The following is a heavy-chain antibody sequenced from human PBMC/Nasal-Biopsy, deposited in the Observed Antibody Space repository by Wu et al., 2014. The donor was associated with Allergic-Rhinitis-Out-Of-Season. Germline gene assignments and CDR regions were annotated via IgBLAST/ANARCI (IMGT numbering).Heavy chain of an antibody. V-gene: IGHV3-33*01. J-gene: IGHJ6*02. Sequence: LRLSCAASGFTFSSYGMHWVRQAPGKGLEWVAVIWYDGSNKYYADSVKGRFTISRDNSKNTLYLQMNSLRAEDTAVYYCARSRGYYYYGMDVWGQGTTVTVSS. CDR2: IWYDGSNK. CDR1: GFTFSSYG. CDR3: ARSRGYYYYGMDV.